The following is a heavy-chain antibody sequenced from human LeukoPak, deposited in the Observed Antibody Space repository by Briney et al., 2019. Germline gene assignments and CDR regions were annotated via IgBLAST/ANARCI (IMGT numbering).Heavy chain of an antibody. V-gene: IGHV4-61*02. D-gene: IGHD3-10*01. CDR3: ARAWYYDSGTYSPDAFDI. CDR1: GGSMSSGVYY. J-gene: IGHJ3*02. Sequence: PSETLSLTCTVSGGSMSSGVYYWSWIRQPAGKGLEWIGRVFTSGSTNYNPALKSRVTISVDTSKNQFSLRLSSVTAADTAVYYCARAWYYDSGTYSPDAFDIWGQGTMVTVSS. CDR2: VFTSGST.